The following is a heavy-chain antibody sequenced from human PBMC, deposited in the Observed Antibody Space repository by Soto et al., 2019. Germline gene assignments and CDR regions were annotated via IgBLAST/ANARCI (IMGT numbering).Heavy chain of an antibody. CDR1: GFTFSSYW. D-gene: IGHD5-12*01. CDR3: ARGSGYSGYESDY. J-gene: IGHJ4*02. Sequence: GGSLRLSCAASGFTFSSYWMHWVRQAPGKGLVWVSRINSDGSSTSYADSVKGRFTISRDNAKNTLYLQMNSLRAEDTAVYYCARGSGYSGYESDYWGQGTLVTVSS. CDR2: INSDGSST. V-gene: IGHV3-74*01.